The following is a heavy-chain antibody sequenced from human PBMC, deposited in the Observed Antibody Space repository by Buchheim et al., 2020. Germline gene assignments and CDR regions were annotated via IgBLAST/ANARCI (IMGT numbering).Heavy chain of an antibody. Sequence: VQLVESGGGVVQRGGSLRISCVVSGFPVSSNHMSWIRQAPGKGLQFVSIIYGVGTIYYTESVKGRFTISRDSSTNTVYLQMDSLRADDTGVYYCARDSSTSSDFGGRGT. CDR1: GFPVSSNH. CDR3: ARDSSTSSDF. CDR2: IYGVGTI. J-gene: IGHJ4*02. V-gene: IGHV3-66*01.